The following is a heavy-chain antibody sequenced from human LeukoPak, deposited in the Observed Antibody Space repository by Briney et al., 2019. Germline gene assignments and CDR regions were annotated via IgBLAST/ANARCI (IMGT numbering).Heavy chain of an antibody. J-gene: IGHJ4*02. Sequence: AASVKVSCKASAYNFISYGISWVRLVLGQGLEWMGWISAYSGDTNYAQRFQGRVTMSTDTSTDTAYMELRSLKSEDTAVYYCARNAFKTSSENYFDFWGRGTLVTVSS. CDR2: ISAYSGDT. CDR3: ARNAFKTSSENYFDF. V-gene: IGHV1-18*01. CDR1: AYNFISYG. D-gene: IGHD3-3*02.